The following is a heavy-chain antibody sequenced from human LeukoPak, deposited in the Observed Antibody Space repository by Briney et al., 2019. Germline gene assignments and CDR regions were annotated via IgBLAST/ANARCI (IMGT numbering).Heavy chain of an antibody. CDR1: GGSISSGSHY. J-gene: IGHJ6*03. CDR2: IYTSGST. CDR3: ARATSSSWDHYYYYYYMDV. D-gene: IGHD6-13*01. Sequence: PSETLSLTCTVSGGSISSGSHYWSWIRQPAGKGLEWIGRIYTSGSTNYNPSLKSRVTISVDTSNNQFSLKLSSVTAADTAVYYCARATSSSWDHYYYYYYMDVWGKGTTVTISS. V-gene: IGHV4-61*02.